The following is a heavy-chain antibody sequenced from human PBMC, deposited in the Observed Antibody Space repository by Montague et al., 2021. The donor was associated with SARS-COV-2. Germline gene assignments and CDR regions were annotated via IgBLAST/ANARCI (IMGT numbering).Heavy chain of an antibody. CDR1: GFTFSNAW. D-gene: IGHD3-22*01. Sequence: SLRLSCAASGFTFSNAWMSWVRQAPGKGLEWVGRIKSKTDGGTTDYAAPVKGRFTISRDDSKNTLYLQMNSLKTEDTAVYYCTADNYDQSWDAFDIWGQGTRVTVSS. CDR2: IKSKTDGGTT. CDR3: TADNYDQSWDAFDI. J-gene: IGHJ3*02. V-gene: IGHV3-15*01.